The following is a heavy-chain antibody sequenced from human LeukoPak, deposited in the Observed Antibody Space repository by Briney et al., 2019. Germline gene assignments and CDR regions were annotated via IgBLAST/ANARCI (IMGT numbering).Heavy chain of an antibody. V-gene: IGHV5-10-1*01. D-gene: IGHD4-17*01. CDR3: ARHRGGDYGLDAFDI. Sequence: PGESLKISCKGSGYSFTSSWISWVRQMPGKGLEWMGRIGPSDSYTNYSPSFQGHVTISDDKSISTAYLQWSSLKASDTAMYYCARHRGGDYGLDAFDIWGQGTMVTVSS. CDR2: IGPSDSYT. CDR1: GYSFTSSW. J-gene: IGHJ3*02.